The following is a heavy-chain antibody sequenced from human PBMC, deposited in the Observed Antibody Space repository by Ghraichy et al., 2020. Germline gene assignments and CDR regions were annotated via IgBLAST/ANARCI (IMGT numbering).Heavy chain of an antibody. Sequence: SQTLSLTCTVSGGSISSSSYYWGWIRQPPGKGLEWIGSIYYSGSTYYNPSLKSRVTISVDTSKNQFSLKLSSVTAADTAVYYCARHRGTYCSGGSCYSYWFDPWGQGTLVTVSS. J-gene: IGHJ5*02. CDR3: ARHRGTYCSGGSCYSYWFDP. CDR2: IYYSGST. V-gene: IGHV4-39*07. CDR1: GGSISSSSYY. D-gene: IGHD2-15*01.